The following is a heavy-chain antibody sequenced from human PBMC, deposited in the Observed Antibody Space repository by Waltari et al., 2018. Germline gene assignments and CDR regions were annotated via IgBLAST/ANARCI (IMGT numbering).Heavy chain of an antibody. Sequence: EGEVVESGGGLVQPGGSLRLSCAASGFTFNSYWMSWVRQAPGKGVEGVANIKQDGGEQNYVDSVKGRFIVSRDNAKKSLFLHMNSLSAEDTAVYYCARGGSGWPGAFDVWGQGTTVTVSS. CDR2: IKQDGGEQ. D-gene: IGHD6-19*01. V-gene: IGHV3-7*01. J-gene: IGHJ3*01. CDR1: GFTFNSYW. CDR3: ARGGSGWPGAFDV.